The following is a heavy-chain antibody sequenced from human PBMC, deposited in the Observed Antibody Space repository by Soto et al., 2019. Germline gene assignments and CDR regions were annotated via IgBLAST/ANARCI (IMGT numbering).Heavy chain of an antibody. Sequence: GASVKVSCKASGYTFTSYDINWVRQATGQGLEWMGWISAYNGNTNYAQKLQGRVTMTTDTSTSTAYMELRSLRSDDTAVYYCARESAVAALDPWGQGTLVTVSS. J-gene: IGHJ5*02. V-gene: IGHV1-18*01. CDR1: GYTFTSYD. D-gene: IGHD6-19*01. CDR3: ARESAVAALDP. CDR2: ISAYNGNT.